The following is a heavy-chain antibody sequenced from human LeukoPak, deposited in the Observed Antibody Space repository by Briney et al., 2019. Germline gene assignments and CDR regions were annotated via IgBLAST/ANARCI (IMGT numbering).Heavy chain of an antibody. V-gene: IGHV4-39*01. CDR2: IYYSGNT. CDR1: GFTFSSYG. J-gene: IGHJ5*02. Sequence: PGGSLTLSCAASGFTFSSYGMSWVRQPPGKGLEWIGSIYYSGNTDYNPSLKSRVTISVDTSKNQFSLKLNSVTAADTAVYYCARHPKGYFSRFDPWGQGTLVTVSS. CDR3: ARHPKGYFSRFDP. D-gene: IGHD2-15*01.